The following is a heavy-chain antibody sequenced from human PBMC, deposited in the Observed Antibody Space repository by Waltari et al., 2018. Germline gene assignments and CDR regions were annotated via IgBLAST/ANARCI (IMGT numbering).Heavy chain of an antibody. CDR3: ARRGYDFWSGYRDYYYYGMDV. CDR1: GGTFSSYA. V-gene: IGHV1-69*01. D-gene: IGHD3-3*01. J-gene: IGHJ6*02. Sequence: QVQLVQSGAEVKKPGSSVKVSCTASGGTFSSYAISWVRQAPGQGLEWMGGIILIFGTANYAQKFQGRVTITADESTSTAYMELSSLRSEDTAVYYCARRGYDFWSGYRDYYYYGMDVWGQGTTVTVSS. CDR2: IILIFGTA.